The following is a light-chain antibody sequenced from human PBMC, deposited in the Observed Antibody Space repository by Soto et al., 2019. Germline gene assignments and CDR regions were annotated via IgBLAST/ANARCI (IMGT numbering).Light chain of an antibody. CDR2: EVS. J-gene: IGLJ3*02. Sequence: QSALTQPPSVSGSPGQSVTISFTGTSSDVGSYNRVSWYQQPPGTAPKLMIDEVSNRPSGVPDRFSGSKSGNTASLTISGLQAEDEADYYCRLYPRSSTWVFGGGTKLTV. CDR1: SSDVGSYNR. V-gene: IGLV2-18*01. CDR3: RLYPRSSTWV.